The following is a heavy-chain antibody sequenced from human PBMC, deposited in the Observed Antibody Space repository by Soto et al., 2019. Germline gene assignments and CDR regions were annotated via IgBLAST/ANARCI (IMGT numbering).Heavy chain of an antibody. CDR3: ARERLGGGADY. CDR2: IYYSGST. V-gene: IGHV4-59*01. D-gene: IGHD3-16*01. J-gene: IGHJ4*02. CDR1: GGSISSYY. Sequence: QVQLQESGPGLVKPSETLSLTCTVSGGSISSYYWSWIRQPPGKGLEWIGYIYYSGSTNYNPSLKRRVTLPVHTPKNQFPLKLSSVTAADTAVYYCARERLGGGADYWGQGTLVTVSS.